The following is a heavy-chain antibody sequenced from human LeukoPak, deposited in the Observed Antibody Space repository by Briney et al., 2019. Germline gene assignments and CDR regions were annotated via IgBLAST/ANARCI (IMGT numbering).Heavy chain of an antibody. CDR3: VRDAGRVRGPPGDAFDI. Sequence: SETLSLTCTVSCGSISSSSYYWGWSRQPPGKRLEWIAYFYNSGSPNYNPSLKSRVTISLDTSKNQFSLRLNSVTAEDTAVYYCVRDAGRVRGPPGDAFDIWGQGTMVTVSS. D-gene: IGHD3-10*01. V-gene: IGHV4-61*01. J-gene: IGHJ3*02. CDR1: CGSISSSSYY. CDR2: FYNSGSP.